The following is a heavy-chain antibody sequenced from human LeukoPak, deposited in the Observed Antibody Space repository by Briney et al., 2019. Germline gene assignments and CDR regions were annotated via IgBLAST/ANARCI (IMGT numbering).Heavy chain of an antibody. J-gene: IGHJ4*02. CDR2: ISGDGVST. CDR3: ARESGKFDY. CDR1: GFTFSNYN. Sequence: PGGSLRLSCAASGFTFSNYNMNWVRQAPGKGLEWVSLISGDGVSTFFTDSVKGRFSISRDNSKNSLFLEMSSLRTEDTAMYYCARESGKFDYWGQGTLVAVSS. V-gene: IGHV3-43*02.